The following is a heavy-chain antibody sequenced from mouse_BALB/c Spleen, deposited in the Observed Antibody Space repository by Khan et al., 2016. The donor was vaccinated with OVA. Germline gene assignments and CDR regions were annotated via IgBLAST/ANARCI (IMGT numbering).Heavy chain of an antibody. CDR2: IWAGGST. D-gene: IGHD2-1*01. CDR3: ARDDGNYVDAMDY. Sequence: QVQLKESGPGLVAPSQSLSINCTVSGSTLISYGVHWVRQSPGKGLEWLGIIWAGGSTNYNSALMARLSISKDNSKSQVFLKMNSLQTDDTAMYYCARDDGNYVDAMDYWGQGTSVTVSS. J-gene: IGHJ4*01. CDR1: GSTLISYG. V-gene: IGHV2-9*02.